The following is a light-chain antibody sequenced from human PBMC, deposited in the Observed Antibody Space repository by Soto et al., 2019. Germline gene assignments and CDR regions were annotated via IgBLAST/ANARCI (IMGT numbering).Light chain of an antibody. CDR3: CSYADSNTF. V-gene: IGLV2-11*02. Sequence: QSALTQPRSVSGSPGQSVTISCTGTSSDVGGSNHVSWYHHHPDKAPQLIIYDVSKRPSGVPGRFSGSKSGNTASLTISGLQAEDGADYYCCSYADSNTFFGTGTKVTVL. CDR2: DVS. CDR1: SSDVGGSNH. J-gene: IGLJ1*01.